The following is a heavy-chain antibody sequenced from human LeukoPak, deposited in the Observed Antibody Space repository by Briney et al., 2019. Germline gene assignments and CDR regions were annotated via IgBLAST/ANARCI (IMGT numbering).Heavy chain of an antibody. J-gene: IGHJ5*02. CDR3: ARGPVGLSALDA. D-gene: IGHD2-15*01. Sequence: PGGSLRLSCAASGFTFSNYWMHWVRQAPGKGLVWVSRINSDGSGIVYPDSVKGRFTISRDNARNTLSLQMNSLRVEDTAVYYCARGPVGLSALDAWGQGILVTVSP. CDR1: GFTFSNYW. CDR2: INSDGSGI. V-gene: IGHV3-74*01.